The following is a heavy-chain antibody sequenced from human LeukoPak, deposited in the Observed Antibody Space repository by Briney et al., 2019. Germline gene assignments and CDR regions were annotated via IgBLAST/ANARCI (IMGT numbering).Heavy chain of an antibody. J-gene: IGHJ4*02. CDR1: GFTFSSYG. V-gene: IGHV3-30*18. D-gene: IGHD3-16*01. Sequence: GRSLRLSCAASGFTFSSYGMHWVRQAPGKGLEWVAVISYDGSNKYYADSVKGRFTISRDNSKNTLYLQMNSLRAEDTAVYYCAKDDYDESRFDYWGQGTLVTVSS. CDR3: AKDDYDESRFDY. CDR2: ISYDGSNK.